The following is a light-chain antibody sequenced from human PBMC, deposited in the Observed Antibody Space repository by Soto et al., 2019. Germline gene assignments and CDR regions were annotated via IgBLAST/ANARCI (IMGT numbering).Light chain of an antibody. J-gene: IGKJ3*01. CDR2: DAS. CDR3: QQYNSYLFT. V-gene: IGKV1-5*01. CDR1: QSISSR. Sequence: DIQMTQSPSTLSASVGDRVTITCRASQSISSRLAWYQQKPGKAPKLLIYDASSLESGAPSRFSGSGSGTGFTLTISSLQPDDFATYYFQQYNSYLFTFGPGTKVDIK.